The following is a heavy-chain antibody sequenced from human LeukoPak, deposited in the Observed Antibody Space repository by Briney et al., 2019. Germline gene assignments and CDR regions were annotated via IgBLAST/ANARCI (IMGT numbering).Heavy chain of an antibody. Sequence: GGSLRLSCAASGFSFSSYAMSWVRQAPGKGLEWVSYISDSGGRTYYADSVKGRFTISRENSKNTVDLQMNSLRADDTAVYYCARDGYSNYWYLNLWGQGTLVTVSS. V-gene: IGHV3-23*01. CDR2: ISDSGGRT. CDR1: GFSFSSYA. D-gene: IGHD6-13*01. J-gene: IGHJ4*02. CDR3: ARDGYSNYWYLNL.